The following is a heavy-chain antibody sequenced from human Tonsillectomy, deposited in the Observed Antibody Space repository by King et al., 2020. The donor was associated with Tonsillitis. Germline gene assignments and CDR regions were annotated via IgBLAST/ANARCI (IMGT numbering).Heavy chain of an antibody. Sequence: VQLVESGGGLVQPGRSLRLSCTASGFTFGEYAMSWVRQAPGKGLEWVGFIRSKADGGTTEYAASVKGRFTISRDDSKSIAYLQMNSLKTEDTAVYYCTRDLFVCSGGSCYSGIDYWGQGTLVTVSS. D-gene: IGHD2-15*01. J-gene: IGHJ4*02. CDR2: IRSKADGGTT. CDR1: GFTFGEYA. CDR3: TRDLFVCSGGSCYSGIDY. V-gene: IGHV3-49*04.